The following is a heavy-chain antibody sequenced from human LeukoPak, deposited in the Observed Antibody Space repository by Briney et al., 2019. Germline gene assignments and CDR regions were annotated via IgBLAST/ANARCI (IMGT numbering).Heavy chain of an antibody. V-gene: IGHV1-46*01. CDR2: INPSGGST. CDR1: GFTFTSYD. Sequence: ASVKVSCKASGFTFTSYDINWVRQASGQGLEWMGIINPSGGSTSYAQKFQGRVTMTRDTSTSTVYMELSSLRSEDTAVYYCARDGLQRKNYGMDLWGQGTTVTVSS. J-gene: IGHJ6*02. CDR3: ARDGLQRKNYGMDL. D-gene: IGHD5-24*01.